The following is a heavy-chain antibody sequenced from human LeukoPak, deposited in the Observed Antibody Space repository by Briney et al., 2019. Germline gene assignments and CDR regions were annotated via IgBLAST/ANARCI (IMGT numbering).Heavy chain of an antibody. V-gene: IGHV4-59*08. D-gene: IGHD1-26*01. J-gene: IGHJ4*02. Sequence: TSATLSLTCTVSGGSIRRYYWSWIRQPPEKGLECIGYIYYSRTTNYNPSLKSRVTMSVDTSKNQFSLKLSSVTAADTAVYYCARLSGSQTTPYWGQGTLVTVSS. CDR2: IYYSRTT. CDR3: ARLSGSQTTPY. CDR1: GGSIRRYY.